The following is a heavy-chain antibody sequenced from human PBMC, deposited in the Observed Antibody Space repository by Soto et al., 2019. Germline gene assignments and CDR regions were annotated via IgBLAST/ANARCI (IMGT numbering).Heavy chain of an antibody. J-gene: IGHJ4*02. V-gene: IGHV3-23*01. CDR3: EINSESSAYSSFDY. CDR1: GLTFSSYA. CDR2: ISGSGIST. D-gene: IGHD3-22*01. Sequence: GGSLRLSCAASGLTFSSYAMSWVRQAPGKGLEWVSGISGSGISTYYADSVKGRFTISRDNSKNTLYLQMNSLRAEDTAVYYCEINSESSAYSSFDYWCQGTLVPVSS.